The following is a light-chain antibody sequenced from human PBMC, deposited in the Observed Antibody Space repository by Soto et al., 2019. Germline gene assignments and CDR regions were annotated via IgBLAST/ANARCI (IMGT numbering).Light chain of an antibody. CDR2: GAS. Sequence: VLTQSPGTLSLSPGERATLSCRASQTVNSNYSAWYQHKPGQTPRFLIYGASRRATGITDRFSGSGTGTDFTLTISRVEPEDVAIYYCQQYSKSPITFGQGTRLEIK. CDR3: QQYSKSPIT. V-gene: IGKV3-20*01. J-gene: IGKJ5*01. CDR1: QTVNSNY.